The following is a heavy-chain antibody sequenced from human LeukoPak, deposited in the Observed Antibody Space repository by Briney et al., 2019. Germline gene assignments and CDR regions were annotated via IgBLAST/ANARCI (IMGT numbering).Heavy chain of an antibody. Sequence: PSETLSLTCAVYGGSFSGYYWSWIRQPPGKGLEWIGEISHSGSTNYNPSLKSRVTISVDTSKNQFSLKLSSVTAADTAVYYCARRGYDFWSGYPVDYWGQGTLVTVSS. CDR3: ARRGYDFWSGYPVDY. V-gene: IGHV4-34*01. CDR1: GGSFSGYY. J-gene: IGHJ4*02. CDR2: ISHSGST. D-gene: IGHD3-3*01.